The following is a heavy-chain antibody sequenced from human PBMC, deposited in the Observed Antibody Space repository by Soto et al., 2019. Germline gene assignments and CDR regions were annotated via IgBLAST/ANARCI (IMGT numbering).Heavy chain of an antibody. CDR3: AGKFA. J-gene: IGHJ5*02. D-gene: IGHD1-26*01. V-gene: IGHV3-23*01. CDR1: VLTCSIYD. CDR2: ITGSGAET. Sequence: PGGSLRLSCAASVLTCSIYDMEWVRQAPGKGLEWVSRITGSGAETYYADSVKGRFTISRDNSKDTLYLEMKSLRVEDTAVYFCAGKFAWGQGTRVTVSS.